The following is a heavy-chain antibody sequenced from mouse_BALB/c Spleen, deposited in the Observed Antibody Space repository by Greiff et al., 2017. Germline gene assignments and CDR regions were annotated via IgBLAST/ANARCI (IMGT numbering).Heavy chain of an antibody. V-gene: IGHV7-1*02. D-gene: IGHD1-1*01. CDR3: AREPITTVVAGDAMDY. Sequence: EVHLVESGGGLVQPGGSLRLSCATSGFTFSDFYMEWVRQPPGKRLEWIAASRNKANDYTTEYSASVKGRFIVSRDTSQSILYLQMNALRAEDTAIYYCAREPITTVVAGDAMDYWGQGTSVTVSS. J-gene: IGHJ4*01. CDR2: SRNKANDYTT. CDR1: GFTFSDFY.